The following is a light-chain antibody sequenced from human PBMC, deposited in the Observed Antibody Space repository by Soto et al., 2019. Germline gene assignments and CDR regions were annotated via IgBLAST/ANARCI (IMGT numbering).Light chain of an antibody. V-gene: IGLV3-21*02. CDR1: NIGGKS. CDR3: QVWDDNSDHHV. CDR2: DDS. J-gene: IGLJ1*01. Sequence: SYNLTQTSSVSVAPGQTARMSCGGNNIGGKSVHWYQQKPGQAPVVVVYDDSDRPSGIPERFSGSNSGNTATLTISRVEAGDEADYHCQVWDDNSDHHVFGTGTKVTVL.